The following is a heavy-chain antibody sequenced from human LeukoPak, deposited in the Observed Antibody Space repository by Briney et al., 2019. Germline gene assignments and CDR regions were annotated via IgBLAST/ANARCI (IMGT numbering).Heavy chain of an antibody. D-gene: IGHD4-11*01. CDR2: INPSSGGT. Sequence: ASVKVSCKASGYTFTGYYMHWVRQAPGQGLEWMGWINPSSGGTNYAQKFQGRVTMTRDTSISTAYMELSRLRSDDTAVYYCARGGAYSNYISNYYYMDVWGKGTTVTVSS. V-gene: IGHV1-2*02. CDR3: ARGGAYSNYISNYYYMDV. CDR1: GYTFTGYY. J-gene: IGHJ6*03.